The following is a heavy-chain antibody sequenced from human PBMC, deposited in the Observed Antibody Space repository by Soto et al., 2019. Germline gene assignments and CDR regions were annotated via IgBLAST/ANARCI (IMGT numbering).Heavy chain of an antibody. J-gene: IGHJ6*02. V-gene: IGHV3-74*01. CDR3: ARAPSSSGGMDV. CDR2: INSDGSST. D-gene: IGHD6-6*01. CDR1: GFTFSSYW. Sequence: DVQLVESGGGLVQPGGSLRLSCAASGFTFSSYWMHWVRQAPGKGLVWVSRINSDGSSTSYADSVKGRFTISRDNAKNTLYLQMNSLRAEDTAVYYCARAPSSSGGMDVWGQGTTVTVSS.